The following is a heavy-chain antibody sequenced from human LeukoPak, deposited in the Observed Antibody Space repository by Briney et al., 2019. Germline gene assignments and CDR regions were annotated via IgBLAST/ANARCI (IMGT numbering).Heavy chain of an antibody. CDR2: ISSSGSTI. CDR1: GFTFSSYE. J-gene: IGHJ6*03. V-gene: IGHV3-48*03. D-gene: IGHD5-12*01. Sequence: GSLRLSCAASGFTFSSYEMNWVRQAPGKGLEWVSYISSSGSTIYYADSVKGRFTISKDNAKNTLYLHVNSLRPEDTAVYYCAKGSGYEAQYCYYYMDVWGKGTTVTISS. CDR3: AKGSGYEAQYCYYYMDV.